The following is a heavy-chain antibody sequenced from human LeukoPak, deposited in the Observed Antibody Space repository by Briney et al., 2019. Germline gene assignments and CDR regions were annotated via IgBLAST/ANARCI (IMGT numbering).Heavy chain of an antibody. D-gene: IGHD1-7*01. V-gene: IGHV4-4*09. J-gene: IGHJ4*02. CDR3: ARENWNYGAVDY. CDR1: GGSISSYY. Sequence: SETLSLTCTVSGGSISSYYWSWIRQPPGKGLEWIGYIYTSGSTHYNPSLKSRVTISVDTSKNQFSLKLSSVTAADTAVYYCARENWNYGAVDYWGQGTLVTVSS. CDR2: IYTSGST.